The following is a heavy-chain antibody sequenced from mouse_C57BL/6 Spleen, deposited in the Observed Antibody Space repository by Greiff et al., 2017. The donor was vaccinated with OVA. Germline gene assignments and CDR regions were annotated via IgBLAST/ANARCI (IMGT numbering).Heavy chain of an antibody. CDR1: GYTFTSYW. CDR3: ARLTMDY. V-gene: IGHV1-50*01. Sequence: QVQLQQPGAELVKPGASVKLSCKASGYTFTSYWMQWVKQRPGQGLEWIGEIDPSDSYTNYNQKFKGKATLTVDTSSSTAYMQLSSLTSEDSAVDYGARLTMDYWGQGTSVTVSS. J-gene: IGHJ4*01. CDR2: IDPSDSYT. D-gene: IGHD6-1*01.